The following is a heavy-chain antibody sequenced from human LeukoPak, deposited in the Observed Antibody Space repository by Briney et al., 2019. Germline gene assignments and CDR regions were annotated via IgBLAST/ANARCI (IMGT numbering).Heavy chain of an antibody. V-gene: IGHV1-46*01. CDR1: GYTFTSYY. CDR3: ARAAEVERPKNFFGMDV. CDR2: INPSGGST. D-gene: IGHD1-1*01. Sequence: ASVKVSCKASGYTFTSYYMHWVRQAPGQGLEWMGIINPSGGSTSYAQKFQGRVTMTRDTSTSTVYMELSSLRSEDTAVYYCARAAEVERPKNFFGMDVWGQGTTVTVSS. J-gene: IGHJ6*02.